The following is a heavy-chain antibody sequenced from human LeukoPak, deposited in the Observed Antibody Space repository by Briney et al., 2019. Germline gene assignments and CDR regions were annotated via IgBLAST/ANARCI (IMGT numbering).Heavy chain of an antibody. CDR3: AKDPSTLPVGWFDP. CDR1: GFTFSRCG. D-gene: IGHD2/OR15-2a*01. V-gene: IGHV3-23*01. CDR2: ISGSGGST. Sequence: GGSLRLSCAASGFTFSRCGMSWVRQAPGKGLEWVSGISGSGGSTYYADSVRGRFTISRDNSKNTLYLHMNSLRADDTAVYYCAKDPSTLPVGWFDPWGQGTLVTVSS. J-gene: IGHJ5*02.